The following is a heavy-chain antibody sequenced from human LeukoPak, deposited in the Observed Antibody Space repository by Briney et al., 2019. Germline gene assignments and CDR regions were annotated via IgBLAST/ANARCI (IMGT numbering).Heavy chain of an antibody. CDR3: ARSVDYYDSSGSLFDY. J-gene: IGHJ4*02. V-gene: IGHV3-11*01. CDR1: GFTFSDYY. D-gene: IGHD3-22*01. Sequence: GGSLRLSCAASGFTFSDYYMSWIRQAPGKGLEWVSYISSSGSTIYYADSVKGRFTISRDNAKNSLYLQMNSLRAEDTAVYYCARSVDYYDSSGSLFDYWGQGTLVTVSS. CDR2: ISSSGSTI.